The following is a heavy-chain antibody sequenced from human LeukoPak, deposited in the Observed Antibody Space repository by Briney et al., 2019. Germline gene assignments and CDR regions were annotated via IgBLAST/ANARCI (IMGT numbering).Heavy chain of an antibody. Sequence: GASVKVSCKASGYTFTGYYMHWVRQAPGQGLEWMGWINPNSGGTNYAQKFQGRVTMTRDTSISTAYMELSRLRSDDTAVYYCARSKQYYYDSSGYYEETDWGQGTLVTVSS. CDR3: ARSKQYYYDSSGYYEETD. V-gene: IGHV1-2*02. CDR1: GYTFTGYY. J-gene: IGHJ4*02. D-gene: IGHD3-22*01. CDR2: INPNSGGT.